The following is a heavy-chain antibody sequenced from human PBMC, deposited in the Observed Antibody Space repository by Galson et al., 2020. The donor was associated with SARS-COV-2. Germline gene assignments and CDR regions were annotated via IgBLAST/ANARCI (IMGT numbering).Heavy chain of an antibody. CDR3: ASTQIRGYCSSTTCPYYFDN. V-gene: IGHV4-4*02. D-gene: IGHD2-2*01. CDR2: IYHSGTT. CDR1: GGSISSRNW. Sequence: SETLSLTCVVSGGSISSRNWWSWVRQSPGKGLEWIGEIYHSGTTNYNSSLTSRVTISVDKSQNQISLKLISVTAADTAVYFCASTQIRGYCSSTTCPYYFDNWGQGTLVTVSS. J-gene: IGHJ4*02.